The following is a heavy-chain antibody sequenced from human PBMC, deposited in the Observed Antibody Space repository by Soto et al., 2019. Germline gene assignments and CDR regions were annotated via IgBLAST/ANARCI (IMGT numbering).Heavy chain of an antibody. CDR3: ARVVPAAIAIDDAFDI. Sequence: SETLSLTCTVSGGSISSYYWSWIRQPPGKGLEWIGYIYYSGSTNYNPSLKSRVTISVDTSKNQFSLKLSSVTAADTAVYYCARVVPAAIAIDDAFDIWGQGTMVTVSS. V-gene: IGHV4-59*01. J-gene: IGHJ3*02. D-gene: IGHD2-2*01. CDR1: GGSISSYY. CDR2: IYYSGST.